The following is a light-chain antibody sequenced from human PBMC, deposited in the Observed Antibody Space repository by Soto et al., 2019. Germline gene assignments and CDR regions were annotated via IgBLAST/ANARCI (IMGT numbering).Light chain of an antibody. CDR2: GAS. V-gene: IGKV3-15*01. CDR3: QHYNNWPRT. J-gene: IGKJ1*01. Sequence: EIVMTHSPATLSVSPGERATLSCRASQSVSSNLAWYQQKPGQAHRLLIYGASTRATGIPARFSGSGSGTEFTLTISSLQSEDFAVYYCQHYNNWPRTFGQGTKVEIK. CDR1: QSVSSN.